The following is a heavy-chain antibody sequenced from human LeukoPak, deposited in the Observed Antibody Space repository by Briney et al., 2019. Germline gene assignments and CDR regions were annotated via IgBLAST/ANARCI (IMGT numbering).Heavy chain of an antibody. CDR2: IYYSGST. CDR1: GGSISSSSYY. Sequence: SETLSLTCTVSGGSISSSSYYWGWIRQPPGKGLEWIGSIYYSGSTYYNPSLKSRVTISVDTSKNQFSLKLSSVTAADTAVYYCARLGPSGWARRLDYWGQGTLVTVSS. V-gene: IGHV4-39*07. J-gene: IGHJ4*02. CDR3: ARLGPSGWARRLDY. D-gene: IGHD6-19*01.